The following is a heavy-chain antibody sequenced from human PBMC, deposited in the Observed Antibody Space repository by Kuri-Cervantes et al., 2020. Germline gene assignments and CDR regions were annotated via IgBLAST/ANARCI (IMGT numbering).Heavy chain of an antibody. D-gene: IGHD5-12*01. J-gene: IGHJ4*02. Sequence: ASVKVSCKASGYTFTGNYIHWVRQAPGQGLEWMGWINPNSGGTNYAQKFQGRVTTTRDTPISTAYMELSRLRSDDTAVYYCASSEGGYDPTPFDYWGQGTLVTVSS. V-gene: IGHV1-2*02. CDR1: GYTFTGNY. CDR3: ASSEGGYDPTPFDY. CDR2: INPNSGGT.